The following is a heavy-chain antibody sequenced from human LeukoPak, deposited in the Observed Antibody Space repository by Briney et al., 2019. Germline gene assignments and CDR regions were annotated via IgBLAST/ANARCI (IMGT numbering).Heavy chain of an antibody. CDR2: IWYDGSNK. CDR1: GFTFSSYG. J-gene: IGHJ3*02. CDR3: AKLVAAIPDAFDI. V-gene: IGHV3-33*06. Sequence: GGSLRPSCAASGFTFSSYGMHWVRQAPGKGLEWVAVIWYDGSNKYYADSVKGRFTISRDHSKNTLYLQMNSLRAEDTAVYYCAKLVAAIPDAFDIWGQGTMVTVSS. D-gene: IGHD2-21*02.